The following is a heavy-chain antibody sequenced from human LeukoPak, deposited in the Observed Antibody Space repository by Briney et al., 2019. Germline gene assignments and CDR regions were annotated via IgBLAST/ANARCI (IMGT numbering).Heavy chain of an antibody. J-gene: IGHJ4*02. CDR2: ISGSGGST. CDR1: GFTFSSYA. CDR3: AKGQDYGDSNFDY. Sequence: GGSLRLSCAASGFTFSSYAMSWVRQAPGKGPEWVSAISGSGGSTYYADSVKGRFTISRDNSKNTLYLQMNSLRAEDTAVYYCAKGQDYGDSNFDYWGQGTLVTVSS. D-gene: IGHD4-17*01. V-gene: IGHV3-23*01.